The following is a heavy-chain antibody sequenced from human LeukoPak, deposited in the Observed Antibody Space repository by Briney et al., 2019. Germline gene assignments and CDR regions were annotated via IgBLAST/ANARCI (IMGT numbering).Heavy chain of an antibody. CDR3: ARGLGISYHYYMDA. CDR1: GYTFSSYY. J-gene: IGHJ6*03. Sequence: ASVKVSCKASGYTFSSYYIHWARQAPGQGLEWMGLINPSSGSTSYAHRFKGRVTMTRDMSTSTVYMELSSLRSEDTAVYYCARGLGISYHYYMDAWGKGTTVTVSS. V-gene: IGHV1-46*01. D-gene: IGHD2/OR15-2a*01. CDR2: INPSSGST.